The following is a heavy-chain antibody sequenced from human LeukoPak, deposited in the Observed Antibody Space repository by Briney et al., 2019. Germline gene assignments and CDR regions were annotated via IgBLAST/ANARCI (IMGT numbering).Heavy chain of an antibody. V-gene: IGHV3-30*18. CDR2: IYNDGRKQ. D-gene: IGHD1-26*01. CDR1: GGSIRSSS. Sequence: LSLTCTVSGGSIRSSSYYWGWIRQPPGKGLEWVSFIYNDGRKQYYADSLKGRFTISRDNSKNMLYLQVNSVTADDTAVYYCAKDPGDSVRGYYMDVWGKGTTVIVSS. J-gene: IGHJ6*03. CDR3: AKDPGDSVRGYYMDV.